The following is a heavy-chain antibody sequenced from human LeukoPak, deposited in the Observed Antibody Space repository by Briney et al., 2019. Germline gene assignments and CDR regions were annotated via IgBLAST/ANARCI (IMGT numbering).Heavy chain of an antibody. CDR3: ARLGMYYYDSSANDAFDI. D-gene: IGHD3-22*01. CDR1: GYTFTSYY. J-gene: IGHJ3*02. Sequence: ASVKVSCKASGYTFTSYYMHWVRQAPGQGLEWMGIINPSGGSTSYAQKFQGRVTMTRDTSTSTVYMELSSLRSGDTAVYYCARLGMYYYDSSANDAFDIWGQGTMVTVSS. V-gene: IGHV1-46*01. CDR2: INPSGGST.